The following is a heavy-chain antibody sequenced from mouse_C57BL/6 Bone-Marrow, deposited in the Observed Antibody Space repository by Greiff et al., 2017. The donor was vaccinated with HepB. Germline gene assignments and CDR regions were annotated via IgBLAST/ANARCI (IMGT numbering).Heavy chain of an antibody. V-gene: IGHV1-50*01. Sequence: VQLQQPGAELVKPGASVKLSCKASGYTFTSYWMQWVKQRPGQGLEWIGEIDPSDSYTNYNQKFKGKATLTVDTSSSTAYMHLSSLTSEDSAVYYCASYGSSCGYWGQGTTLTVSS. CDR1: GYTFTSYW. CDR2: IDPSDSYT. J-gene: IGHJ2*01. D-gene: IGHD1-1*01. CDR3: ASYGSSCGY.